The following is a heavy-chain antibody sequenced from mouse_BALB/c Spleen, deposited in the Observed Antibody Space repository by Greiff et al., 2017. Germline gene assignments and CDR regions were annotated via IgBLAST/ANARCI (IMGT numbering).Heavy chain of an antibody. Sequence: EVMLVESGGGLVKPGGSLKLSCAASGFTFSSYAMSWVRQTPEKRLEWVASISSGGSTYYPDSVKGRFTISRDNARNILYLQMSSLRSEDTAMYYCATLLWLRNYAMDYWGQGTSVTVSS. D-gene: IGHD2-9*01. CDR1: GFTFSSYA. CDR2: ISSGGST. J-gene: IGHJ4*01. V-gene: IGHV5-6-5*01. CDR3: ATLLWLRNYAMDY.